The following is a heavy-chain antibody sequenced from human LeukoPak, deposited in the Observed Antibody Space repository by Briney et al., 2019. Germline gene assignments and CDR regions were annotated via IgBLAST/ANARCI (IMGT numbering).Heavy chain of an antibody. D-gene: IGHD5-24*01. Sequence: SETLSLTCTVSGGSISSSSYYWGWIRQPPGKGLEWIGSIYYSGSTYYNPSLKRRVTISVDTSKNQFSLKLSSVTAADTAVYYCARGMMANPFDYWGQGTLVTVSS. V-gene: IGHV4-39*07. CDR2: IYYSGST. CDR1: GGSISSSSYY. CDR3: ARGMMANPFDY. J-gene: IGHJ4*02.